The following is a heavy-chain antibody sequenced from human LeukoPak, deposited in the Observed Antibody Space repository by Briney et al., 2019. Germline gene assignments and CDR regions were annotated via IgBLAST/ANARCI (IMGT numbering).Heavy chain of an antibody. Sequence: PGRSLRLSCAASGFTFSSYGMHWVRQAPGRGLEWVAVISYDGSNKYYPDSVKGRFTISRDNSENTLYLQMSSLRAEDTAVYYCAKDRGYCSGGSCYWGFYFDYWGQGTLVTVSS. CDR1: GFTFSSYG. J-gene: IGHJ4*02. CDR3: AKDRGYCSGGSCYWGFYFDY. V-gene: IGHV3-30*18. D-gene: IGHD2-15*01. CDR2: ISYDGSNK.